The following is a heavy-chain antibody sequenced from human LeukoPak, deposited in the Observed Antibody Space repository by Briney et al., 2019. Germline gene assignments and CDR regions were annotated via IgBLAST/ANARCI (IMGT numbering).Heavy chain of an antibody. CDR1: GGTFSSYA. CDR2: INAGNGNT. V-gene: IGHV1-3*01. J-gene: IGHJ5*02. CDR3: ARGANYYDGSGSSNWLDP. Sequence: GASVKVSCKASGGTFSSYAISWVRQAPGQRLEWMGWINAGNGNTKYSQKFQGRVTITRDTSASTAYMELSSLRSEDTAVYYCARGANYYDGSGSSNWLDPWGRGTLVTVSS. D-gene: IGHD3-22*01.